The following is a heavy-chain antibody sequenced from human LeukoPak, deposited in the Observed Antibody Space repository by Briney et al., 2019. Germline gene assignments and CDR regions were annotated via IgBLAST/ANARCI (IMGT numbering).Heavy chain of an antibody. V-gene: IGHV1-69*05. J-gene: IGHJ4*02. D-gene: IGHD5-12*01. CDR3: AREGSIVAASPFDY. CDR2: IIPIFGTA. Sequence: ASVKVSCKASGGTFSSYAISWVRQAPGQGLEWMGGIIPIFGTANYAQKFQGRVTITTDESTSTAYMELRSLRSDDTAVYYCAREGSIVAASPFDYWGQGTLVTVSS. CDR1: GGTFSSYA.